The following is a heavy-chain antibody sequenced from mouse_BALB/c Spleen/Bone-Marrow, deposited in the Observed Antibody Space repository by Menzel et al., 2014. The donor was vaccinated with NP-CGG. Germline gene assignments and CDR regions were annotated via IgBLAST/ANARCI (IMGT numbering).Heavy chain of an antibody. CDR1: GFNIKDTY. D-gene: IGHD2-4*01. J-gene: IGHJ4*01. CDR2: IDPASGNT. V-gene: IGHV14-3*02. CDR3: ARDDYDDYYAMDY. Sequence: EVQLQQSGAELVKPGASVKLSCPASGFNIKDTYMHWVKQRPEQGLEWIGRIDPASGNTKYDPKFQDKATITTDTSSNTAYLQLSSLTSEDTAVYYCARDDYDDYYAMDYWGQGTSVTVSS.